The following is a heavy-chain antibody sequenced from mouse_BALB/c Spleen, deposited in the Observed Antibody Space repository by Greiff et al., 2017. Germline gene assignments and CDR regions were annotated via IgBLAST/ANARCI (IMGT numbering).Heavy chain of an antibody. D-gene: IGHD1-1*02. Sequence: VQLQQSGAELVRSGASVKLSCTASGFNIKDYYMHWVKQRPEQGLEWIGWIDPENGDTEYAPKFQGKATMTADTSSNTAYLQLSSLTSEDTAVYYCNGNYGWFADWGQGTLVTVSA. V-gene: IGHV14-4*02. CDR3: NGNYGWFAD. CDR2: IDPENGDT. J-gene: IGHJ3*01. CDR1: GFNIKDYY.